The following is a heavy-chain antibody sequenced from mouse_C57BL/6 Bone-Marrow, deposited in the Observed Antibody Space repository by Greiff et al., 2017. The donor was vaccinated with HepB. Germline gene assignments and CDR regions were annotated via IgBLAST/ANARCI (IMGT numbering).Heavy chain of an antibody. CDR3: AGYYLDAMDY. Sequence: QVQLQQPGAELVKPGASVKLSCKASGYTFTSYWMHWVKQRPGQGLEWIGMIHTNSGSTNYNEKFKIKATLTVDKSSSTAYMQLSSLTSDDSAVYYCAGYYLDAMDYWGQGTSVTVSS. CDR1: GYTFTSYW. D-gene: IGHD2-3*01. V-gene: IGHV1-64*01. J-gene: IGHJ4*01. CDR2: IHTNSGST.